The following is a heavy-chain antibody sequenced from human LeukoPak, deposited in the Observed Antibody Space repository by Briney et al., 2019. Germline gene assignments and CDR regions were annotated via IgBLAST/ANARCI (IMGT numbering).Heavy chain of an antibody. J-gene: IGHJ4*02. Sequence: ASVKVSCKTSGYTFTSYGISWVRQAPGQGLEWMGWISAYNGNTNYAQKLQGRVTMTTDTSTSTAYMELRSLRSDDTAVYYCERVGATRGVAPDYWAREPWSPSPQ. CDR2: ISAYNGNT. D-gene: IGHD1-26*01. CDR3: ERVGATRGVAPDY. CDR1: GYTFTSYG. V-gene: IGHV1-18*01.